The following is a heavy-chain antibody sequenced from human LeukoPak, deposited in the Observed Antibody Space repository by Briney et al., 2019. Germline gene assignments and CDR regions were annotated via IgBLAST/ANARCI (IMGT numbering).Heavy chain of an antibody. J-gene: IGHJ4*02. D-gene: IGHD2-8*01. CDR2: ISGSGGST. CDR3: AKDRSEYCTNGVCYVVSGPIQFDY. Sequence: PGGSLRLSCAASGFTFSSYWMTWVRQAPGKGLEWVSAISGSGGSTYYADSVKGRFTISRDNSKNTLYLQMNSLRAEDTAVYYCAKDRSEYCTNGVCYVVSGPIQFDYWGQGTLVTVSS. V-gene: IGHV3-23*01. CDR1: GFTFSSYW.